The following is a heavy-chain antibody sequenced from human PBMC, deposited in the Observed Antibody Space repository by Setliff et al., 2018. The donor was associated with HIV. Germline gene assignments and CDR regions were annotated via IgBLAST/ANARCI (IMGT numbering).Heavy chain of an antibody. Sequence: PSETLSLTCTVSGGSISSGIYYWSWIRQPAGKGLEWIGRIYTSGSTKYNPSLESRVTISVDTSKNQFSLRLSSVTAADTAVYYCARSQPDTIFGVVIFDYWGQGKMVTVSS. V-gene: IGHV4-61*02. CDR2: IYTSGST. D-gene: IGHD3-3*01. CDR1: GGSISSGIYY. J-gene: IGHJ4*02. CDR3: ARSQPDTIFGVVIFDY.